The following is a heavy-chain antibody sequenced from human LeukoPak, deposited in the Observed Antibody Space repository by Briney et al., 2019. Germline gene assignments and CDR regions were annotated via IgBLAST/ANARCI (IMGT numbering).Heavy chain of an antibody. CDR2: ISWNSGSI. J-gene: IGHJ4*02. D-gene: IGHD3-10*02. CDR3: AKESITMFPPVRGSDY. V-gene: IGHV3-9*01. Sequence: PGGSLRLSCAASGFTFDDYAMHWVRQAPGKGLEWVSGISWNSGSIGYADSVKGRFTISRDNAKNSLYLQMNSLRAEDTAVYYCAKESITMFPPVRGSDYWGQGTLVTVSS. CDR1: GFTFDDYA.